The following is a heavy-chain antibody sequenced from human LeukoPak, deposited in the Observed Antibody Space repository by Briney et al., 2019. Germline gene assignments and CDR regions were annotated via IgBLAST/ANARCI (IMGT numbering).Heavy chain of an antibody. D-gene: IGHD6-13*01. Sequence: SETLSLTCTVSGGSISSYYWSWIRQPPGKGLEWIGYIYHSGSTYYNPSLKSRVTISVDRSKNQFSLKLSSVTAADTAVYYCARVSYSSSWHDYWGQGTLVTVSS. CDR3: ARVSYSSSWHDY. V-gene: IGHV4-59*12. CDR2: IYHSGST. J-gene: IGHJ4*02. CDR1: GGSISSYY.